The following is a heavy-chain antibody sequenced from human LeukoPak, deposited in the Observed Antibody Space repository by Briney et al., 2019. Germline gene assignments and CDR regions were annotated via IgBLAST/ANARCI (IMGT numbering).Heavy chain of an antibody. D-gene: IGHD2-2*01. CDR1: GGSISSSSYY. J-gene: IGHJ5*02. CDR3: AREGAYCSGTDCFATTVDA. Sequence: ETLSLTCTVSGGSISSSSYYWGWIRQPPGKGLEWIGSIYYSGSTYYNPSLKSRVTISVDTSKNQFSLSLTSVTAADTATYYCAREGAYCSGTDCFATTVDAWGPGALVTASS. CDR2: IYYSGST. V-gene: IGHV4-39*02.